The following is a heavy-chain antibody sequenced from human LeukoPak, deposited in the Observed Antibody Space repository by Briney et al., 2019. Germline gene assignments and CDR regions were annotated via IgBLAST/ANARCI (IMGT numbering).Heavy chain of an antibody. D-gene: IGHD6-13*01. CDR2: IYHSGST. J-gene: IGHJ4*02. CDR3: ARDPGQQLMGFDY. V-gene: IGHV4-30-2*01. CDR1: GGSISSGGYS. Sequence: PSETLSLTCAVSGGSISSGGYSWSWIRQPPGKGQEWIGYIYHSGSTNYNPSLKSRVTISVDKSKNQFSLKLSSVTAADTAVYYCARDPGQQLMGFDYWGQGTLVTVSS.